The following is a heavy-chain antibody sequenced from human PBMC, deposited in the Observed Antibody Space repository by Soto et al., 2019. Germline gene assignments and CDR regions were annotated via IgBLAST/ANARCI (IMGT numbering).Heavy chain of an antibody. J-gene: IGHJ4*02. Sequence: QVQLRQWGAGLVKPSETLSLTCAVYGGSFNGYYWNWIRQPPGQGLEWIGEINHSGSTNYNPSLSSRVSISIDTSKYQFSLTLSSVTASDTAVYYCASQRPTVTTFDYWGQGTLVTVST. CDR1: GGSFNGYY. CDR3: ASQRPTVTTFDY. CDR2: INHSGST. D-gene: IGHD4-17*01. V-gene: IGHV4-34*01.